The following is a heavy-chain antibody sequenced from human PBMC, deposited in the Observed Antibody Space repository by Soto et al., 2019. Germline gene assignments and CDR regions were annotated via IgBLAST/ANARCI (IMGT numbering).Heavy chain of an antibody. CDR1: GYTFTGYY. CDR2: INPNSGGT. Sequence: GASVKVSCKASGYTFTGYYMHWVRQAPGQGLEWMGWINPNSGGTNYAQKFQGWVTMTRDTSISTAYMELSRLRSDDTAVYYCAREDYGDYKTGSGAQYYYGMDVWGQGTTVTVSS. CDR3: AREDYGDYKTGSGAQYYYGMDV. J-gene: IGHJ6*02. D-gene: IGHD4-17*01. V-gene: IGHV1-2*04.